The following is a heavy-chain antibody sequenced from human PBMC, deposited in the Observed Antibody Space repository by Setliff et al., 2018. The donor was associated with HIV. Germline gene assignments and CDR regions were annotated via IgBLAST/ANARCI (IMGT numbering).Heavy chain of an antibody. V-gene: IGHV4-34*01. D-gene: IGHD3-3*01. CDR1: GGSLSGHY. Sequence: SETLSLTCAVYGGSLSGHYWTWIRQAPGKDLEWIGEINHNGGTNYNPSLKSRVTISVDRSKNQFFLRLTSVTAADTAVYYCARGSYRGSGFFVRYFDFWGQGSLVTVSS. J-gene: IGHJ4*02. CDR3: ARGSYRGSGFFVRYFDF. CDR2: INHNGGT.